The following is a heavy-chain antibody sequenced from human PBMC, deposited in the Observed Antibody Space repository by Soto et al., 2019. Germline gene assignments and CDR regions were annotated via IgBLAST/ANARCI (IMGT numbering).Heavy chain of an antibody. J-gene: IGHJ4*02. CDR2: IYYNGRT. CDR1: GSAISSYY. CDR3: ARERGLEGYGDSTYFDY. V-gene: IGHV4-59*01. Sequence: SETLYLTCTVSGSAISSYYWSWMRQPPGNGLEWIGYIYYNGRTNYNPSLKSRVTISVDTSKNQFSLKLSSVTAADTAVYYCARERGLEGYGDSTYFDYWGQGTLVTVS. D-gene: IGHD4-17*01.